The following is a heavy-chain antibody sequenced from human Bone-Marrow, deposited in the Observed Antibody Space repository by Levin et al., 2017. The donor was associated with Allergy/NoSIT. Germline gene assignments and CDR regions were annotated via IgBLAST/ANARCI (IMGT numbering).Heavy chain of an antibody. CDR3: ARGMYGPSVGNDH. CDR2: INTDGSTT. Sequence: PGGSLRLSCASSGFTFSSYWMHWVRQGPGKGLVWVSRINTDGSTTAYADSLEGRFSISRDNAKDTVYLQMNSLRAEDTAVYYCARGMYGPSVGNDHWGQGTLVTVSS. D-gene: IGHD1-26*01. CDR1: GFTFSSYW. J-gene: IGHJ4*02. V-gene: IGHV3-74*01.